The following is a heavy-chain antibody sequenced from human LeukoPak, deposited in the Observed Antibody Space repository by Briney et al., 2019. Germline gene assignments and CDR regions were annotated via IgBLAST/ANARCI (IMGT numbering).Heavy chain of an antibody. D-gene: IGHD3-16*02. CDR2: ISGSGFST. CDR1: GFTFSSYA. J-gene: IGHJ4*02. Sequence: GGSLRLSCAVSGFTFSSYAVTWVRQAPGKGLEWVSAISGSGFSTDYADSVKGRFTISRDNSKNSLYLQMNSLRAEDTAVYYCANLGLGELSLSSVMNWGQGTLVTVSS. CDR3: ANLGLGELSLSSVMN. V-gene: IGHV3-23*01.